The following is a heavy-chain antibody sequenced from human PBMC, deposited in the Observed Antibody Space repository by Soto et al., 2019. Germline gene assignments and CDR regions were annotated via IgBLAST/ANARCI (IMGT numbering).Heavy chain of an antibody. CDR2: IWYDGSNK. CDR3: ARDRGYIAAAGFYFDY. J-gene: IGHJ4*02. D-gene: IGHD6-13*01. Sequence: GGSLRLSCAASGFTFSSYGMHWVRQAPGKGLEWVAVIWYDGSNKYYADSVKGRFTISRDNSKNTLYLQMNSLRAEDTAVYYCARDRGYIAAAGFYFDYWGQGTLVTVSS. V-gene: IGHV3-33*01. CDR1: GFTFSSYG.